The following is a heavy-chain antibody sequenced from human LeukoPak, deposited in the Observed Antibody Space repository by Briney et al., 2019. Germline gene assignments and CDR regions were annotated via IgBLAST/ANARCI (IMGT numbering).Heavy chain of an antibody. CDR1: GFTFSSYG. CDR3: AKGGWELYYYYYGMDV. CDR2: ISYDGSNK. J-gene: IGHJ6*02. V-gene: IGHV3-30*18. Sequence: GGSLRLSCEASGFTFSSYGMHWVRQAPGKGLEWVAVISYDGSNKYYADSVKGRFTISRDNSKNTLYLQMNSLRAEDTAVYYCAKGGWELYYYYYGMDVWGQGTTVTVSS. D-gene: IGHD1-26*01.